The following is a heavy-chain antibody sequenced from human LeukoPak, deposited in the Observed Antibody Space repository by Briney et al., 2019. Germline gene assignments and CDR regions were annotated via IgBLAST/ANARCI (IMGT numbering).Heavy chain of an antibody. D-gene: IGHD2-15*01. CDR2: IYYSGST. Sequence: QPSETLSLTCTVSGGSISSYYWSWIRQPPGKGLEWIGYIYYSGSTNYNPSLKSRVTISVDTSKNQFSLKLSSVTAADTAVYYCARGSAVIGYSSGGSCSNWFDPWGQGTLVTVSS. V-gene: IGHV4-59*01. CDR3: ARGSAVIGYSSGGSCSNWFDP. J-gene: IGHJ5*02. CDR1: GGSISSYY.